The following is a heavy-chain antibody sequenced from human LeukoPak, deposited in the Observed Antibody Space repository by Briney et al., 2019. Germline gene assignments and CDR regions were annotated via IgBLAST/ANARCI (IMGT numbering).Heavy chain of an antibody. CDR3: ARATAMEPERYYYYYYMDV. D-gene: IGHD5-18*01. CDR1: GYTFTSYD. V-gene: IGHV1-8*01. CDR2: MNPNSGNT. J-gene: IGHJ6*03. Sequence: RASVKVSCKASGYTFTSYDINWVRQATGQGLEWMGWMNPNSGNTGYAQKFQGRVTMARNTSISTAYMELSSLRSEDTAVYYCARATAMEPERYYYYYYMDVWGKGTTVTVSS.